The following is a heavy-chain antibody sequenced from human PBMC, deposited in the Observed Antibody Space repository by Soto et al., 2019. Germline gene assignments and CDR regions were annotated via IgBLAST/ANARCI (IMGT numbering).Heavy chain of an antibody. J-gene: IGHJ6*02. CDR2: TTSSGGTT. D-gene: IGHD6-19*01. CDR3: AKDIRPQEGQWLVLNYYYGMDV. V-gene: IGHV3-23*02. Sequence: PGGSLRLSCAASGFTFSSYSMTWVRQAPGKGLEWVAHTTSSGGTTYYGDSVKGRFTISRDTSRNTLYLQMNSLRAEDTALYYCAKDIRPQEGQWLVLNYYYGMDVWGQGTTVTVSS. CDR1: GFTFSSYS.